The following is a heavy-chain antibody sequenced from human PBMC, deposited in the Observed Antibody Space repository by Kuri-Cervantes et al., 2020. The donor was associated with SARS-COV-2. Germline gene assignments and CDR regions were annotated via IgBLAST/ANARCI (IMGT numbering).Heavy chain of an antibody. Sequence: GESLKISCAASGFTFSSYWMSWVRQAPGKGLEWAANIKQDGSEKYYVDSVKGRFTISRDNAKNSLYLQMNSLRAEDTAVYYCARVAHYCSSTSCFHYYYYYMDVWGKGTTVTVSS. J-gene: IGHJ6*03. CDR3: ARVAHYCSSTSCFHYYYYYMDV. CDR2: IKQDGSEK. D-gene: IGHD2-2*01. V-gene: IGHV3-7*01. CDR1: GFTFSSYW.